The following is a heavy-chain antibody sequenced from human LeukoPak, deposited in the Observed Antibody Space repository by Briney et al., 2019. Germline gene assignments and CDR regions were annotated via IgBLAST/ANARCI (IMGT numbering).Heavy chain of an antibody. D-gene: IGHD6-13*01. CDR2: IIPILGIA. Sequence: GSSVKVSSKASGGTFSSYAISWVRQAPGQGLEWMGRIIPILGIANYAQKFQGRVTITADKSTSTAYMELSSLRSEDTAVYYCARSRLYSSSPGYWGQGTLVTVSS. CDR3: ARSRLYSSSPGY. V-gene: IGHV1-69*04. J-gene: IGHJ4*02. CDR1: GGTFSSYA.